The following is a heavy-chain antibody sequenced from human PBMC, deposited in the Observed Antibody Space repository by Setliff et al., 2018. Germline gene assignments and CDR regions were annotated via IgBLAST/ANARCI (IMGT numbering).Heavy chain of an antibody. D-gene: IGHD3-16*01. CDR3: ANSRVTNFRGHLYLPPLNMDV. CDR1: GFTFSSYG. J-gene: IGHJ6*02. CDR2: IRHDGENK. V-gene: IGHV3-30*02. Sequence: PGGSLRLSCAASGFTFSSYGMHWVRQAPGKGLEWVAFIRHDGENKFYADSVKGRLTVSRDNSKNTLYLEMDGLRPEDTAVYYCANSRVTNFRGHLYLPPLNMDVWGQGTTVTVSS.